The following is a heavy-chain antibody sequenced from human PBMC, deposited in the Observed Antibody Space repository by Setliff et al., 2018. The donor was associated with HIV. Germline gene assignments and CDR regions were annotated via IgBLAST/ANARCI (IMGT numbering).Heavy chain of an antibody. CDR3: ARERSALLWKNWFDP. Sequence: SETLSLTCTVSGGSISRYYWSWIRQPPGKGLEWIGYIYYSGSTNYNPSLKSRVTISVDTSKNQFSLKLSSVTAADTAVYYCARERSALLWKNWFDPWGQGTLVTVSS. D-gene: IGHD3-10*01. V-gene: IGHV4-59*12. J-gene: IGHJ5*02. CDR1: GGSISRYY. CDR2: IYYSGST.